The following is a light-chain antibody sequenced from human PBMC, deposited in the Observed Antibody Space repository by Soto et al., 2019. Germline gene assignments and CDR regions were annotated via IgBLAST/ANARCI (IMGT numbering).Light chain of an antibody. CDR1: QDISNY. CDR2: DAS. J-gene: IGKJ1*01. CDR3: QQYYSYSEA. V-gene: IGKV1-33*01. Sequence: DIQMTQSPSSLSASVGDRVTITCQASQDISNYLNWYQQKLGKAPKLLIYDASNLETGVPSRFSGSGSGTEFTLTISCLQSEDFATYYCQQYYSYSEAFGQGTKVDIK.